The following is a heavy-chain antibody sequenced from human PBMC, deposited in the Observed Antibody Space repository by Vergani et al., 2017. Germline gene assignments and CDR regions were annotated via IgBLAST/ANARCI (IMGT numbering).Heavy chain of an antibody. D-gene: IGHD6-13*01. CDR3: TRPLYGIAAIET. CDR2: IREKANGFET. CDR1: GFTFSDSA. J-gene: IGHJ5*02. Sequence: LVESGGGLVQPGGSLKLSCAAFGFTFSDSALHWVRLACGKGLEWVGRIREKANGFETQYAASVQGRFTISRDDSKNTAYLQMNSLETEDTAVYYCTRPLYGIAAIETWGQGALVTVSS. V-gene: IGHV3-73*02.